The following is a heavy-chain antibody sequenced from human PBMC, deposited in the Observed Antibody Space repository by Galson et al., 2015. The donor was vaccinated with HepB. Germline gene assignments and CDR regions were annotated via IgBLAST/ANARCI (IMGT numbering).Heavy chain of an antibody. V-gene: IGHV3-49*01. Sequence: SLRLSCAASGFTFGDYAMSWFRQAPGKGLEWVGFIRSKAYGGTTEYAASVKGRFTISRDGSKSIAYLQMNSLKTEDTAVYYCTRAGSCSSTSCYTNYYYYYMDVWGKGTTVTVSS. D-gene: IGHD2-2*02. J-gene: IGHJ6*03. CDR1: GFTFGDYA. CDR2: IRSKAYGGTT. CDR3: TRAGSCSSTSCYTNYYYYYMDV.